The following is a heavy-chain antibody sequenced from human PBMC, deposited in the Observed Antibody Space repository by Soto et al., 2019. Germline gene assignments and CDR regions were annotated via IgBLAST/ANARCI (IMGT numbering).Heavy chain of an antibody. V-gene: IGHV4-34*01. Sequence: PSETLSLTCAVYGGSFSGYYWSWIRQPPGKGLEWIGEINHSGSTNYNPSLKSRVTISVDTSKNQFSLKLSSVTAADTAVYYCARDTATVTTFSTWGQGTLVTVSS. CDR3: ARDTATVTTFST. J-gene: IGHJ5*02. D-gene: IGHD4-17*01. CDR1: GGSFSGYY. CDR2: INHSGST.